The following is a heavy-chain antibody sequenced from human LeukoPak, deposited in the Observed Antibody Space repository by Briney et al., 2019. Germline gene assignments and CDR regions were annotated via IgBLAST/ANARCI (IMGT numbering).Heavy chain of an antibody. CDR2: VKYDGINK. CDR3: ARRLQGNWFDP. Sequence: GGSLRLSCAASGFTFSNYGMHWVRQAPGKGLEWVALVKYDGINKYYADSVKGRFIISRDNSKNTLYLQMNSLRAEDTAVYYCARRLQGNWFDPWGQGTLVTVSS. J-gene: IGHJ5*02. CDR1: GFTFSNYG. D-gene: IGHD5-24*01. V-gene: IGHV3-33*05.